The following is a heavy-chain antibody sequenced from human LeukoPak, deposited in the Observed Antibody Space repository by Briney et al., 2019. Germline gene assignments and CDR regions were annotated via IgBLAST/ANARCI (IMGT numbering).Heavy chain of an antibody. CDR1: GYSFTSYG. V-gene: IGHV1-18*01. D-gene: IGHD2-8*01. J-gene: IGHJ4*02. CDR2: ISTYNANT. Sequence: ASVKVSCKASGYSFTSYGISWVRQAPGQGFGWLGWISTYNANTNYALKLQGRVTLTTDTSTSTAYMELKSLRSDDTAVYYCAREECSIGVCYPSGYWGQGTLVTVSS. CDR3: AREECSIGVCYPSGY.